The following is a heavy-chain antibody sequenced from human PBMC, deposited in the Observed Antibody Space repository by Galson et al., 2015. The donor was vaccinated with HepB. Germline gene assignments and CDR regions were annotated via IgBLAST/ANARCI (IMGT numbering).Heavy chain of an antibody. D-gene: IGHD4-17*01. V-gene: IGHV3-30*18. J-gene: IGHJ6*02. Sequence: SLRLSCAASGFTFSSYGMHWVRQAPGKGLEWVAVISYDGKNRYSADSVKGRFTISRDNSNNTIYLQMNSLRVEDTAIYYRAKPFPFITVTTGNEYGMDVWGQGTTVTVSS. CDR1: GFTFSSYG. CDR2: ISYDGKNR. CDR3: AKPFPFITVTTGNEYGMDV.